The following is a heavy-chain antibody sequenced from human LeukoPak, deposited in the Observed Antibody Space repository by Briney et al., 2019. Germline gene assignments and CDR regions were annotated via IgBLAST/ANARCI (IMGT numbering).Heavy chain of an antibody. CDR1: GGSISNYY. D-gene: IGHD1-1*01. Sequence: SETLSLTCTVSGGSISNYYWRWIRQPPGKGLEWVGYIYYCGSTNYNPSLKSRVTISVDTSKNQFSLKLSSVTAADTAVYYCARDTTFTGFDYWGQGTLVTVSS. J-gene: IGHJ4*02. V-gene: IGHV4-59*01. CDR2: IYYCGST. CDR3: ARDTTFTGFDY.